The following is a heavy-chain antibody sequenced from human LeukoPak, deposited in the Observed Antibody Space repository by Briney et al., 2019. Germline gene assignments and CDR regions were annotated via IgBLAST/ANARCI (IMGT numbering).Heavy chain of an antibody. CDR3: ARVGYGLQNWFDP. J-gene: IGHJ5*02. Sequence: SVKVSCKASGGTFSNYAISWVRQAPGQRLEWMGGIIPMFGTTNYAQKFQGRVTITADESTSTAYMELSSLRSEDTAVYYCARVGYGLQNWFDPWGQGTLVTVSP. CDR2: IIPMFGTT. V-gene: IGHV1-69*13. D-gene: IGHD5-18*01. CDR1: GGTFSNYA.